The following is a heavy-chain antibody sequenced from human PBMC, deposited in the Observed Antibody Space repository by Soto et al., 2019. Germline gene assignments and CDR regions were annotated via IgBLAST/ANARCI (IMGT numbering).Heavy chain of an antibody. CDR2: INPDGSAA. Sequence: GGSLRLSCAASGFTFSSYWMHWVRQAPGKGLVWVSRINPDGSAANYADSVKGRFTISRDNAKNTLYLQMNSLRAEDTAVFYCGRGGSDSPMAPGYWGQGTLVTVSS. CDR3: GRGGSDSPMAPGY. D-gene: IGHD5-18*01. J-gene: IGHJ4*02. V-gene: IGHV3-74*01. CDR1: GFTFSSYW.